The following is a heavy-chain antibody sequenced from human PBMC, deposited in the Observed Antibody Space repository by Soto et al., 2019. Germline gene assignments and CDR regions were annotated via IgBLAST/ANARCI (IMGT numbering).Heavy chain of an antibody. Sequence: GGSLRLSCAASGFTFSSYAMHWVRQAPGKGLEWVAVISYDGSNKYYADSVKGRFTISRDNSKNTLYLQMNSLRAEDTAVYYCARGGSSSRKTSYYFDYWGQGTLVTVS. CDR3: ARGGSSSRKTSYYFDY. J-gene: IGHJ4*02. D-gene: IGHD6-13*01. V-gene: IGHV3-30-3*01. CDR2: ISYDGSNK. CDR1: GFTFSSYA.